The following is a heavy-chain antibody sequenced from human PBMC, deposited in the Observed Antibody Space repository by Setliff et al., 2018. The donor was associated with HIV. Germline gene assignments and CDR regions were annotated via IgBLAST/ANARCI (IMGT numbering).Heavy chain of an antibody. D-gene: IGHD1-1*01. Sequence: GGSLRLSCAASGFTFSSYEMNWVRQAPGKGLEWVSYISTSDTLYYADSVKGRFTISRDNAKSSLYLQMNSLRAEDTAVYYCARDNLILPFDYWGQGTLVTVSS. CDR1: GFTFSSYE. CDR2: ISTSDTL. J-gene: IGHJ4*02. CDR3: ARDNLILPFDY. V-gene: IGHV3-48*03.